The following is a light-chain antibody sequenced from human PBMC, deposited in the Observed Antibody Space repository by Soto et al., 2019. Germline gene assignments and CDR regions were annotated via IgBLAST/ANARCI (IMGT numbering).Light chain of an antibody. Sequence: VMTQSPPTLSVSPGERATLSCRASQSVSSNLAWYQQKPGQAPRLLIYGASTRATGIPARFSGSGSGTEFTLTISSLQSEDFAVYYCQQYNNWTVTFGQGTKV. CDR1: QSVSSN. CDR3: QQYNNWTVT. V-gene: IGKV3-15*01. CDR2: GAS. J-gene: IGKJ1*01.